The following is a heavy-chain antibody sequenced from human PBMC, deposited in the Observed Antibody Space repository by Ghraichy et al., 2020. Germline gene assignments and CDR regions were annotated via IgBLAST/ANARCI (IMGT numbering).Heavy chain of an antibody. J-gene: IGHJ5*02. Sequence: ESLNISCSISGDSISNYYWSWIRQPVGKGLEWVGRFYITGSTNYNPSLKSRVTMSLDTSKNQFSLKLNYVTAADTAVYYCARGILPASMGGGWFDPWGQGTLVTVSP. CDR1: GDSISNYY. V-gene: IGHV4-4*07. CDR2: FYITGST. D-gene: IGHD2-2*01. CDR3: ARGILPASMGGGWFDP.